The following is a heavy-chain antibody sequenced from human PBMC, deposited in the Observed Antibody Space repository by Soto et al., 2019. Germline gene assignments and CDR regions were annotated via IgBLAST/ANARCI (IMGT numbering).Heavy chain of an antibody. CDR3: AGDYYDSSGYYRYNAFDI. J-gene: IGHJ3*02. CDR1: GFTFISYS. Sequence: WGSLRLSCAASGFTFISYSINFVRQSPFKWLEWVSYISSSSSTIYYADSVKGRFTISRDNAKNSLYLQMNSLRDEDTAVYYCAGDYYDSSGYYRYNAFDIWGQGTMVTVSS. D-gene: IGHD3-22*01. V-gene: IGHV3-48*02. CDR2: ISSSSSTI.